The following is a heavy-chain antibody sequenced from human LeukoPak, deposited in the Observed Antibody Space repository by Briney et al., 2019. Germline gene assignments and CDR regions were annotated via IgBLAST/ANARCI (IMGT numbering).Heavy chain of an antibody. CDR3: ARTGDPRGYSSY. J-gene: IGHJ4*02. V-gene: IGHV1-69*04. CDR2: ITPILGIA. Sequence: GASVKVSCKASGGTFSSYAISWVRQAPGQGLEWMGRITPILGIANYAQKFQGRVTITADKSTSTAYMELSSLRSEDTAVYYCARTGDPRGYSSYWGQGTLVTVSS. CDR1: GGTFSSYA. D-gene: IGHD5-18*01.